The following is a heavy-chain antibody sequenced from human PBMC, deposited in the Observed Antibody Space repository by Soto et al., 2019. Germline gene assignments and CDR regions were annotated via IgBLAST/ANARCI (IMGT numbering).Heavy chain of an antibody. D-gene: IGHD6-13*01. CDR3: ARDRGGEQQLVRIDY. CDR2: ISAYNGNT. CDR1: GYTFTSYG. J-gene: IGHJ4*02. V-gene: IGHV1-18*01. Sequence: ASVKVSCKASGYTFTSYGISWVRQAPGQGLEWMGWISAYNGNTNYAQKLQGRVTMTTDTSTSTAYMELRSLRSDATAVYYCARDRGGEQQLVRIDYWGQGTLVTVSS.